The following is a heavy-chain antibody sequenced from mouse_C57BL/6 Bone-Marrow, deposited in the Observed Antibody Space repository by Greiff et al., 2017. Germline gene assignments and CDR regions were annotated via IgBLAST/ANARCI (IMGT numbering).Heavy chain of an antibody. CDR1: GYAFSSYW. Sequence: VQLQQSGAELVKPGASVKISCKASGYAFSSYWMNWVKQRPGKGLEWIGQIYPGDGDTNYNGKFKGKATLTADKSSSTAYMQLSSLTSEDSAVYFCARSPVVQYYFDYWGQGTTLTVSS. D-gene: IGHD1-1*02. CDR2: IYPGDGDT. J-gene: IGHJ2*01. CDR3: ARSPVVQYYFDY. V-gene: IGHV1-80*01.